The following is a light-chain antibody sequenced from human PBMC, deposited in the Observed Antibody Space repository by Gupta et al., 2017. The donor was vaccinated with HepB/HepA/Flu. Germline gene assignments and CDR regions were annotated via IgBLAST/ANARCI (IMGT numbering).Light chain of an antibody. CDR3: QQDSESPRT. V-gene: IGKV3-20*01. CDR1: QNVGSTY. Sequence: EILLTQSPVILALSPGETATLSCSASQNVGSTYLDWYQQRPGQSPRLLIYGTSNRAAGTPDRFRGSGTGTNFSLTISRLEPDDFAVYYCQQDSESPRTFGQGTKVEI. CDR2: GTS. J-gene: IGKJ1*01.